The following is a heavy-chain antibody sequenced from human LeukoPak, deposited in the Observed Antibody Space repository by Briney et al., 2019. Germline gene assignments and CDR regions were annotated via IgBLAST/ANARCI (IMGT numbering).Heavy chain of an antibody. CDR3: ASTYRFFVY. Sequence: SETLSLTCAVYGGSFSGYYWSWIRQPPGKGLEWIGEINHSGSTNYNPSLKSRVTISVDTSKNQFSLKLSSVTAADTAMYYCASTYRFFVYWGQGTLVTVSS. J-gene: IGHJ4*02. V-gene: IGHV4-34*01. D-gene: IGHD2-2*02. CDR2: INHSGST. CDR1: GGSFSGYY.